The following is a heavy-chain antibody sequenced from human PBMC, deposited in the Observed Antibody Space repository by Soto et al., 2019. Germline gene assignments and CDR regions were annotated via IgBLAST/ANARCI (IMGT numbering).Heavy chain of an antibody. D-gene: IGHD2-15*01. V-gene: IGHV3-64*02. CDR2: ISRSGDRT. Sequence: EVQLVESGEGLVQPGGSLRLSCAASGFTFSSYNIHWIRQAPGKGLEFVSAISRSGDRTYYADSVKGRFTITSDNSKNTVWLQMASLRAEDMAVYYCARARCSSGQCYYFDYWGRGALVSVSS. J-gene: IGHJ4*02. CDR1: GFTFSSYN. CDR3: ARARCSSGQCYYFDY.